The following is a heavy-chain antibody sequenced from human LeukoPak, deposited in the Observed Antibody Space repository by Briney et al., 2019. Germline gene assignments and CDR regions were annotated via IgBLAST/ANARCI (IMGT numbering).Heavy chain of an antibody. Sequence: TSETLSLTCAVYGGSFSAYYWSWIRQPPGKGLEWIGEINHSGSTNYNPSLKSRVTISIDTSKNQFSLKLSSVTAADTAVYYCARDFFTIFGVVQRKEYYMDVWGKGTTVTVSS. J-gene: IGHJ6*03. CDR3: ARDFFTIFGVVQRKEYYMDV. V-gene: IGHV4-34*01. CDR2: INHSGST. D-gene: IGHD3-3*01. CDR1: GGSFSAYY.